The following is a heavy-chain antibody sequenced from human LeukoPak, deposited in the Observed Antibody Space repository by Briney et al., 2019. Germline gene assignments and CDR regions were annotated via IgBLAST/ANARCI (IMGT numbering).Heavy chain of an antibody. D-gene: IGHD3-22*01. J-gene: IGHJ3*02. Sequence: ASVKVSCKASGGTFSSYAISWVRQAPGQGLEWIGRIIPIFGAANYAQKFQGRVTITTDESTSTAYMELSSLRSEDTAVYYCARDLYYYDSSGWRRGAFDIWGQGRMVTVSS. CDR2: IIPIFGAA. V-gene: IGHV1-69*05. CDR1: GGTFSSYA. CDR3: ARDLYYYDSSGWRRGAFDI.